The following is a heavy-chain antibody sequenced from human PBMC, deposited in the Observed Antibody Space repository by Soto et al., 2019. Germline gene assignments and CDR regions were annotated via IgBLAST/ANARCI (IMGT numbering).Heavy chain of an antibody. CDR3: ARFAEYGVSEFDF. D-gene: IGHD2-8*01. CDR2: VFHTGST. J-gene: IGHJ4*02. Sequence: ASETLSLTCTVSDGSISSGGHYWSWIRQHPGKGLEWIGYVFHTGSTYYNPSLKSRVTISVDTSKNQFSLKLSSVTAADTAVYYCARFAEYGVSEFDFWGRGTLVTCSS. V-gene: IGHV4-31*03. CDR1: DGSISSGGHY.